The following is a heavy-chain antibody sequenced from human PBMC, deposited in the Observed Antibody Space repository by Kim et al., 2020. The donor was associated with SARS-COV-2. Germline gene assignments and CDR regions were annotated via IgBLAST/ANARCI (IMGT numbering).Heavy chain of an antibody. CDR1: GGSISSYY. J-gene: IGHJ5*02. CDR2: IYYSGSS. CDR3: ARHFSSPQWAHWVDP. D-gene: IGHD6-13*01. V-gene: IGHV4-59*08. Sequence: SETLSLTCTVSGGSISSYYWSWIRQPPGKALEWIGYIYYSGSSNYNPSLKSRVTISVDTSKNQFSLKLSAVTAADTAGYYCARHFSSPQWAHWVDPSG.